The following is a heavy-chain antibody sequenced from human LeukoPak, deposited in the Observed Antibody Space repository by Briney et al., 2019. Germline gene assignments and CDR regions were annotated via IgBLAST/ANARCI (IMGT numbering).Heavy chain of an antibody. CDR2: IYYSGSI. D-gene: IGHD2-15*01. Sequence: SETLSLTCTVSGGSISTYDWSWIRQPPGKGLEWIGYIYYSGSINYNPSLKSRVTMSVDTSKNQFSLKLTSVTAAVTAVYYCARVSVVVTAFDIWGQGTMVTVSS. CDR3: ARVSVVVTAFDI. V-gene: IGHV4-59*12. J-gene: IGHJ3*02. CDR1: GGSISTYD.